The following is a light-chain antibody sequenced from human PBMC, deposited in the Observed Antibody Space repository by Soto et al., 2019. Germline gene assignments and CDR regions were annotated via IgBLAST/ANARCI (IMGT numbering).Light chain of an antibody. CDR2: DVS. Sequence: QSVLTQPASVSGSPGQSITISCTATSSDVGGYNYVSWYQQHPGKAPKLMIYDVSNRPSGVSNRFSGSKSGNTASLTISGLQAEDEADYYCSSYTSSTVVFGGGTQLTVL. CDR3: SSYTSSTVV. V-gene: IGLV2-14*01. J-gene: IGLJ2*01. CDR1: SSDVGGYNY.